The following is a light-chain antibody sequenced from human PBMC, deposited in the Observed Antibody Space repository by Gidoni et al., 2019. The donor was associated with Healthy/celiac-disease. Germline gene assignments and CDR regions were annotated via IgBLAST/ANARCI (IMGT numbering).Light chain of an antibody. J-gene: IGKJ5*01. V-gene: IGKV3-11*01. CDR1: QSVSSY. Sequence: EIVFTHSPATLSLSPGERATLSCRASQSVSSYLAWYQQKPGQAPRLLIYDASNRATGIPARFSGSGSGTDFTLTISSLEPEDFAVYYCQQRSNWQITFGQGTRLELK. CDR2: DAS. CDR3: QQRSNWQIT.